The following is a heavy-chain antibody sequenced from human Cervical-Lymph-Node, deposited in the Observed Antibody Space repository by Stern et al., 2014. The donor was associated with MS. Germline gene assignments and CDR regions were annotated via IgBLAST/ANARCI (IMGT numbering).Heavy chain of an antibody. CDR3: ATRGSTVTMIGMDV. V-gene: IGHV1-69*01. CDR2: IIAIIGPA. J-gene: IGHJ6*01. Sequence: QVQLEESGAEVKKPGSSVKVSCKTSGDTFSSHGITWVRQAPGQGLEWMGGIIAIIGPANYAQKFQGRVTITADEATSTAYMELNTLRSEDTAVYYCATRGSTVTMIGMDVWGQGTTVIVSS. D-gene: IGHD4-17*01. CDR1: GDTFSSHG.